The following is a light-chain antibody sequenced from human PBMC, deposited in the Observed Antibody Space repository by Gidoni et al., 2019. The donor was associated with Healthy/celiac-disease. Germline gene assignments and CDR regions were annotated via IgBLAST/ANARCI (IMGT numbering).Light chain of an antibody. CDR3: MQALQTPRT. Sequence: DIVMTQSPLSLPVTPGEPASISCRSSQSLLHSNGYNSLDWYLQKPGQSPQLLIYLGSNRASGVPDRFSGSGSGTDFTLKISRVEAEDVGVYYWMQALQTPRTFGQGTKLEIK. V-gene: IGKV2-28*01. J-gene: IGKJ2*01. CDR1: QSLLHSNGYNS. CDR2: LGS.